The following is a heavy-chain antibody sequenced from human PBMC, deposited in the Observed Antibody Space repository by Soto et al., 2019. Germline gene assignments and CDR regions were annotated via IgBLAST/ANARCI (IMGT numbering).Heavy chain of an antibody. CDR1: GVIFNNQG. D-gene: IGHD5-12*01. CDR3: ARNPSGVDIASMAD. J-gene: IGHJ4*02. CDR2: IRNHGGNQ. Sequence: QVQLVESGGGVVQPGRSLKLSCVASGVIFNNQGMHWFRQAPGKGLEWVAFIRNHGGNQYYADSVKGRFIIARDNSRNSLYLQMTSLAAENTAVYYCARNPSGVDIASMADWGQGTRVTVSS. V-gene: IGHV3-33*03.